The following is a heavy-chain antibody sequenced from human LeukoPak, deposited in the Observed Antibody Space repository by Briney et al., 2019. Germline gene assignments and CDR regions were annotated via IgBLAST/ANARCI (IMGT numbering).Heavy chain of an antibody. CDR2: IYTSGST. CDR3: ARDQTQYCSGGSCYLFHAFDI. CDR1: GGSISSYY. J-gene: IGHJ3*02. V-gene: IGHV4-4*07. D-gene: IGHD2-15*01. Sequence: SETLSLTCTVSGGSISSYYWSWIRQPAGKGLEWIGRIYTSGSTNYNPSLKSRVTMSVDTSKNQFSLKLSSVTAADTAVYYCARDQTQYCSGGSCYLFHAFDIWGQGTMVTVSS.